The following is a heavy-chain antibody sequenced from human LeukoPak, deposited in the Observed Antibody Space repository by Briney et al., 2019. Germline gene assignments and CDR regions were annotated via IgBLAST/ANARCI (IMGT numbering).Heavy chain of an antibody. D-gene: IGHD4-11*01. Sequence: GGSLRLSCAASGFIFRNCDMTWVRQAPGKGLQWVSHIITSGANTYYADSVKGRFTISRDNSKNTLFLQMNSLRAEDTALYYCVRGHSIFDYWGQGTLVTVSS. CDR3: VRGHSIFDY. J-gene: IGHJ4*02. CDR1: GFIFRNCD. V-gene: IGHV3-23*01. CDR2: IITSGANT.